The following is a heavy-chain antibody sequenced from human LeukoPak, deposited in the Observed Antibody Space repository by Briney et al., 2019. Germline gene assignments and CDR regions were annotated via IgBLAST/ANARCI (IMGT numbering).Heavy chain of an antibody. CDR1: GFTFSTYA. J-gene: IGHJ4*02. Sequence: GGSLRLSCAASGFTFSTYAMTWVRQAPGKGLEWVSSIGGSGSATYYADSVKGRFTISRDNSKNTLYLQMNSLRAEDTAVYYCAKEGPKGPFDYWGQGTLVTVSS. CDR3: AKEGPKGPFDY. V-gene: IGHV3-23*01. CDR2: IGGSGSAT.